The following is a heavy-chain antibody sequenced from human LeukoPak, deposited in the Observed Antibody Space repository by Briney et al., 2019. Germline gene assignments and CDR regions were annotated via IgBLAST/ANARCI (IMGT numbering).Heavy chain of an antibody. CDR2: ITNGGFGT. Sequence: GGSLRLSCAASGFTFSSYAMSWVRQAPGKGLEWVSGITNGGFGTYYAQSVKGRFTISRDNSKNTLYLQMSSLRAEGTALYYCAKYQSGSGYDYWGQGTLVTVSS. J-gene: IGHJ4*02. D-gene: IGHD5-12*01. CDR3: AKYQSGSGYDY. V-gene: IGHV3-23*01. CDR1: GFTFSSYA.